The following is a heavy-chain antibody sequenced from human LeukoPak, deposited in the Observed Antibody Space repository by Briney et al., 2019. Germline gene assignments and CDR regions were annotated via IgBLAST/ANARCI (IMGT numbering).Heavy chain of an antibody. D-gene: IGHD3-22*01. CDR1: GFTFSIYA. CDR3: AKKGYYDGSGYYMYYFDR. J-gene: IGHJ4*02. V-gene: IGHV3-23*01. CDR2: ISGSGGTA. Sequence: GGSLRLSFAASGFTFSIYAMSWVRQAPGKRLEWVSAISGSGGTAYYADSVKGRFTISRDNSKNTLYLQMNSLRAEDTAVYYYAKKGYYDGSGYYMYYFDRWGQGTLVTVSS.